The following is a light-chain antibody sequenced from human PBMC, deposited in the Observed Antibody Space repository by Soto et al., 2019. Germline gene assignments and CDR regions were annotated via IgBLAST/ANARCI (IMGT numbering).Light chain of an antibody. J-gene: IGKJ1*01. V-gene: IGKV2-24*01. Sequence: DIVMTQTPLSSPVTLGQPASISCRSSQSLVHRDGDTYLNWLQQRPGQPPRLLIYKVSHRFSGVPDRFSGSGAGTDFTLKISRVEAEDVGVYYCMQAKQLRSFGQGTKVEIK. CDR3: MQAKQLRS. CDR1: QSLVHRDGDTY. CDR2: KVS.